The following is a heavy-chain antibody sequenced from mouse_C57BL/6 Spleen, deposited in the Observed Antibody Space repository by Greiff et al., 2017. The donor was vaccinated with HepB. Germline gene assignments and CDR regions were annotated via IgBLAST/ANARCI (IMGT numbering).Heavy chain of an antibody. CDR3: ARSMITLDY. J-gene: IGHJ2*01. V-gene: IGHV1-64*01. Sequence: VQLQQSGAELVKPGASVKLSCKASGYTFTSYWMHWVKRRPGQGLEWIGMIHPNSGSTNYNEKFKSKATLTVDKSSSTAYMQLSSLTSEDSAVYYCARSMITLDYWGQGTTLTVSS. D-gene: IGHD2-4*01. CDR1: GYTFTSYW. CDR2: IHPNSGST.